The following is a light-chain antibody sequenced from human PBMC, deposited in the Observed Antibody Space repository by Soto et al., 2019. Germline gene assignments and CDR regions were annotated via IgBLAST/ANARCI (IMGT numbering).Light chain of an antibody. J-gene: IGKJ4*01. Sequence: EIVLTQSPGTLSLSPGERATLSCSASQSVSSSYLAWYQQKPGQATRLLIYGASSRATGIPDRFSGSGSGTDFTLTISRLEPEDFAVYYCQQYGSSPPLTFDGGTKVEIK. V-gene: IGKV3-20*01. CDR3: QQYGSSPPLT. CDR1: QSVSSSY. CDR2: GAS.